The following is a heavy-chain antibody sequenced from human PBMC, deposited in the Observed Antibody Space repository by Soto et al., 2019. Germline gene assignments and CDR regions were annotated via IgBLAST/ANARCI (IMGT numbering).Heavy chain of an antibody. Sequence: QITLKESGPTLVRPTQTLTLTCTFSGFSLTTSGVGVGWIRQPPGKALEWLAVIYWDDDKRYSSSLKSRLTITKGTYKNPLVLTMTNMDPVDTATYYCAHYHCYGLGSYSFDYWGQGTLVTVSS. CDR3: AHYHCYGLGSYSFDY. V-gene: IGHV2-5*02. J-gene: IGHJ4*02. CDR2: IYWDDDK. D-gene: IGHD3-10*01. CDR1: GFSLTTSGVG.